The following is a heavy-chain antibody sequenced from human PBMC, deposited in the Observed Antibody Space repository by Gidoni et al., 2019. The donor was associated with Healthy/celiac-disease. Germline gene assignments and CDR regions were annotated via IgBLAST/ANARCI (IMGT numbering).Heavy chain of an antibody. D-gene: IGHD1-26*01. J-gene: IGHJ4*02. V-gene: IGHV3-30*04. CDR1: GFTFSSYA. CDR2: ISYDGSNK. CDR3: ARDPRELLREGYYFDY. Sequence: QVQLVESGGGVVQPGRSLRLSCAASGFTFSSYAMHWVRQAPGKGLEWVAVISYDGSNKYYADSVKGRFTISRDNSKNTLYLQMNSLRAEDTAVYYCARDPRELLREGYYFDYWGQGTLVTVSS.